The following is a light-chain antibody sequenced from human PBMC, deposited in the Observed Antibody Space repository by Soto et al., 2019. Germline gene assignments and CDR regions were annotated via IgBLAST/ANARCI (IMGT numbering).Light chain of an antibody. J-gene: IGKJ4*01. CDR2: GAS. V-gene: IGKV3-15*01. CDR3: QKYNNWPVN. Sequence: EIVITQSPATLSVSPGERATLSFRASQSVSTKLAWYQQKPGQAPRLLIYGASTRATGIPARFSGSGSGTEFTLTISSLQSEDFAVYYCQKYNNWPVNCGGGNTGAIK. CDR1: QSVSTK.